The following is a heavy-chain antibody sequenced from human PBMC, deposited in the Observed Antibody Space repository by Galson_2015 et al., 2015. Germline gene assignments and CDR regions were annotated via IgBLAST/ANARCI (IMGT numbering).Heavy chain of an antibody. V-gene: IGHV3-23*01. CDR2: ITGSGAST. D-gene: IGHD3-10*01. CDR3: AYGSGSYFDY. Sequence: SCAASGFTFSSYAMHGVRQAPGKGLEWVSAITGSGASTYYADSVKGRFTISRDNSKNTLYLLMNSLRAEDTAVYYCAYGSGSYFDYWGQGTLVTVSS. CDR1: GFTFSSYA. J-gene: IGHJ4*02.